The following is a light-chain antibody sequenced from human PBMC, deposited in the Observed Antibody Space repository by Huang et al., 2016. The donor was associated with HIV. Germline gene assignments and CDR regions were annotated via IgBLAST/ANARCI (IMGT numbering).Light chain of an antibody. J-gene: IGKJ3*01. CDR3: QHRSYWPPVT. V-gene: IGKV3-11*01. Sequence: EIVLTQSPATLSLSPGERATLSCRASPSVSSYLAWYQQKPGQAPRLLLYDASNRATGIPARFSGSGSGTDFTLTISSLEPEDFAVYYCQHRSYWPPVTFGPGTKVDIK. CDR2: DAS. CDR1: PSVSSY.